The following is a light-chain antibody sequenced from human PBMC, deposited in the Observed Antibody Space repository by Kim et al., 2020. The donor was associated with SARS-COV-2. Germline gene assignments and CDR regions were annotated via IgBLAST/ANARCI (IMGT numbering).Light chain of an antibody. J-gene: IGLJ1*01. CDR1: TGAVTSGYY. V-gene: IGLV7-43*01. CDR2: YTS. CDR3: LLYSGGAHV. Sequence: PVGTVTLTCASSTGAVTSGYYPNWFQQKPGQAPRALIYYTSNRHSWTPARFSGSLLGGKATLTLSGVQPEDEAEYYCLLYSGGAHVFGTGTKVTVL.